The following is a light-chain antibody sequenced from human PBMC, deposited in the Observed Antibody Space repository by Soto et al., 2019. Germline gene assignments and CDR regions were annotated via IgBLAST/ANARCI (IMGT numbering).Light chain of an antibody. V-gene: IGKV3-15*01. J-gene: IGKJ1*01. CDR3: QQYNDWPRT. CDR2: GAS. Sequence: EIVMTQSPVTLSLSPGDRATLSCRASQSVANNLAWFQQRPGQAPRLLVYGASATATGIPARFSGSGSGTEFTLPISSLQSEDFAVYYCQQYNDWPRTFGQGTKVEIK. CDR1: QSVANN.